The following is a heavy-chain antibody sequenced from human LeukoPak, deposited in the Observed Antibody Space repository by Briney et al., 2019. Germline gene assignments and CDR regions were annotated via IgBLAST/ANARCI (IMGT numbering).Heavy chain of an antibody. CDR3: AREVTV. J-gene: IGHJ4*02. CDR1: GYSISTGYY. Sequence: SETLSLTCSVSGYSISTGYYWGWIRQPPGKGLEWIGSISHSGSTYYNPSLKSRVTISADTSKNQFSLKVTSVTAADTAVYYCAREVTVWGQGTLVTVSS. V-gene: IGHV4-38-2*02. CDR2: ISHSGST. D-gene: IGHD4-23*01.